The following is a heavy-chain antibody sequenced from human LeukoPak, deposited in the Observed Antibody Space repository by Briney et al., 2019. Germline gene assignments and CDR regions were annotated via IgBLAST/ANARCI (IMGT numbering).Heavy chain of an antibody. D-gene: IGHD1-1*01. J-gene: IGHJ3*02. CDR3: TTLWRNDAFDI. CDR2: IKSNAVGGTT. CDR1: GFTFSNAW. Sequence: PGGSLRLSCAASGFTFSNAWMTWVRQAPGKGLEWVGRIKSNAVGGTTDYAAPVKGRFIISRDDSKNTLYLQMNSLKTEDTAVYYCTTLWRNDAFDIWGQGTMVSVSS. V-gene: IGHV3-15*01.